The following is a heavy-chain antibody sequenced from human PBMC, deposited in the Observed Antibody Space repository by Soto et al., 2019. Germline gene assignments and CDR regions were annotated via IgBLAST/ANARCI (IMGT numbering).Heavy chain of an antibody. CDR2: INTNNGGT. V-gene: IGHV1-2*02. J-gene: IGHJ4*02. CDR3: GRSTTSGGIDL. D-gene: IGHD1-26*01. Sequence: GASVKVSCKVSGSSFAGNYIHWVRQAPGQGLEWMGYINTNNGGTNYAQKFQGRVTVTRDTSINTAYLDLSWLKSDDTAIYYCGRSTTSGGIDLWGQGTLVTVSS. CDR1: GSSFAGNY.